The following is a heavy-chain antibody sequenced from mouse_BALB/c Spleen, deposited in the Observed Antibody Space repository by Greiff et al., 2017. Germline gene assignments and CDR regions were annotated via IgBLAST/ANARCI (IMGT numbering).Heavy chain of an antibody. CDR1: GFTFSSYA. CDR3: ARGGYDYGYGFDY. D-gene: IGHD1-2*01. V-gene: IGHV5-6-5*01. J-gene: IGHJ2*01. CDR2: ISSGGST. Sequence: EVQLVESGGGLVKPGGSLKLSCAASGFTFSSYAMSWVRQTPEKRLEWVASISSGGSTYYPDSVKGRFTISRDNARNILYLHMSSLRSEDTAMYYCARGGYDYGYGFDYWGQGTTLTVSS.